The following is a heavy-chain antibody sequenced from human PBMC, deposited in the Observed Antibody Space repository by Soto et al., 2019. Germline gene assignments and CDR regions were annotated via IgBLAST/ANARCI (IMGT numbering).Heavy chain of an antibody. CDR1: GGSISSGGYS. Sequence: SETLSLTCAVSGGSISSGGYSWSWIRQPPGKGLEWIGYIYHSGSTYYNPSLKSRLTVNPDTSNNQFSLQLNSVAPDDTAVYYCARGWVNYGPLDFWSQGTLVTVSS. V-gene: IGHV4-30-2*05. J-gene: IGHJ4*02. D-gene: IGHD3-10*01. CDR2: IYHSGST. CDR3: ARGWVNYGPLDF.